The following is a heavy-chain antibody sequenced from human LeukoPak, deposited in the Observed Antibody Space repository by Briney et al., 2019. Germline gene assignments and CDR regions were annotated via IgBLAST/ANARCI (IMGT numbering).Heavy chain of an antibody. J-gene: IGHJ6*02. Sequence: GGSLRLSCAASGFTFSSYGMHWVRQAPGKGLEWVAVIRYDGSNKYYADSVKGRFTISRDNSKNTLYLQMNSLRAEDTAVYYCARALYGFGESYGMDVWGQGTTVTVSS. V-gene: IGHV3-33*01. CDR2: IRYDGSNK. CDR3: ARALYGFGESYGMDV. D-gene: IGHD3-10*01. CDR1: GFTFSSYG.